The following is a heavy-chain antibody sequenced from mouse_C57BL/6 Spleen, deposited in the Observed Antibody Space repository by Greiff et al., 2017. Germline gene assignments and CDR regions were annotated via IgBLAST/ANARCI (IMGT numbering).Heavy chain of an antibody. CDR3: ARVDYCGSSWAY. D-gene: IGHD1-1*01. CDR2: IYPGSGST. V-gene: IGHV1-55*01. J-gene: IGHJ3*01. CDR1: GYTFTSYW. Sequence: QVQLQQPGAELVKPGASVKMSCKASGYTFTSYWITWVKQRPGQGLEWIGDIYPGSGSTNYNEKFKSKATLTVDTSASTASMQLSSLPSEDSAVYYCARVDYCGSSWAYWGQGALVTVAA.